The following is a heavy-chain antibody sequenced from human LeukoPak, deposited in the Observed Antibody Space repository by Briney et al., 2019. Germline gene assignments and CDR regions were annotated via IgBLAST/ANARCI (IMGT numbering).Heavy chain of an antibody. Sequence: GGSLRLSCAASKFTFSNYLMIWVRQAPGKGLEWVANIKHDGTETNYVDSVKGRFTTSRDNAKKSLYLQMNSLRAEDSAVYYCATDRDGYRKNWYRFHYWGQGTLVAVSS. V-gene: IGHV3-7*04. D-gene: IGHD5-24*01. CDR1: KFTFSNYL. J-gene: IGHJ4*02. CDR3: ATDRDGYRKNWYRFHY. CDR2: IKHDGTET.